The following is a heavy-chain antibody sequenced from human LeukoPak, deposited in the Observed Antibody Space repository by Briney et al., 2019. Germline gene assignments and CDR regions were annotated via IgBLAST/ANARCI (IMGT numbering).Heavy chain of an antibody. Sequence: PSETLSLTCTVSGGSISSSSYYWGWIRQPPGKGLEWIGSIYYNGSTYYNPSLESRVTISVDTSKSQFSLKLSSVTAADTAVYYCARVQYSSLVDSWGQGTLVTVSS. D-gene: IGHD6-6*01. CDR2: IYYNGST. CDR1: GGSISSSSYY. J-gene: IGHJ4*02. CDR3: ARVQYSSLVDS. V-gene: IGHV4-39*07.